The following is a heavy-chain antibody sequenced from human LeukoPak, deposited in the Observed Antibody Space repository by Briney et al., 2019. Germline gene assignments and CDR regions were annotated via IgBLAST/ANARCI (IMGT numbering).Heavy chain of an antibody. D-gene: IGHD6-19*01. CDR2: ISYDGSNK. J-gene: IGHJ4*02. V-gene: IGHV3-30-3*01. Sequence: GRSLRLSCAASGFTFSSYAMHWVRQAPGKGLEWVAVISYDGSNKYYADSVKGRFTISRDNSKNTLYLQMNSLRAEDTAVYYCAKASVTGGDYWGQGTLVSVSS. CDR3: AKASVTGGDY. CDR1: GFTFSSYA.